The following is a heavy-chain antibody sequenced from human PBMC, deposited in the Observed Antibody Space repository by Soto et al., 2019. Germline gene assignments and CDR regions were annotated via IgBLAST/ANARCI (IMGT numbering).Heavy chain of an antibody. CDR1: GGSINSYW. CDR3: ARDIASYAYGEGY. Sequence: SETLSLTCTVSGGSINSYWWSWIRQPAGKGLEWIGRVYSSGTTDYNPSLNSRATMSVETSKNQFSLKLSSVTAEDTAVYYCARDIASYAYGEGYWGQGIQVTVSS. CDR2: VYSSGTT. V-gene: IGHV4-4*07. J-gene: IGHJ4*02. D-gene: IGHD2-21*01.